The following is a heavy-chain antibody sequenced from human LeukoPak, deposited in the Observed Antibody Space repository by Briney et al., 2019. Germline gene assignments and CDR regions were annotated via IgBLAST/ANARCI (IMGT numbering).Heavy chain of an antibody. CDR1: GASISGSGYY. CDR2: IYYTGST. D-gene: IGHD1-26*01. CDR3: VKSGGYGLIDY. V-gene: IGHV4-39*01. Sequence: SETLSLTCAVSGASISGSGYYLGWIRQPPGKGLEWIGNIYYTGSTYYNASLQSRVTISIDTSKNQFSLRLNSVTAADTAMYYCVKSGGYGLIDYWGQGTLVTVSS. J-gene: IGHJ4*02.